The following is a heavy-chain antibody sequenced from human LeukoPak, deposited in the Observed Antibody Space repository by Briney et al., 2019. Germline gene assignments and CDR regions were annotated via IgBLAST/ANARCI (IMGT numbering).Heavy chain of an antibody. J-gene: IGHJ6*02. Sequence: SETLSLTCTVSGGSISSYYWSWIRQPPGKGLEWIGYIYYSGSTNYNPSLKSRATISVDTSKNQFSLKLSSVTAADTAVYYCARHLYGSGSYYLQIYYYYGMDVWGQGTTVTVSS. V-gene: IGHV4-59*08. CDR3: ARHLYGSGSYYLQIYYYYGMDV. D-gene: IGHD3-10*01. CDR1: GGSISSYY. CDR2: IYYSGST.